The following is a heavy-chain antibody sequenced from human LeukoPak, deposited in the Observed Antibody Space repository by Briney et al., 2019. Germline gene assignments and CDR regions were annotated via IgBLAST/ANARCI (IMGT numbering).Heavy chain of an antibody. CDR1: GFTFSSYW. CDR3: ARGASGYSYG. Sequence: GSLRLSCAASGFTFSSYWMHWVRQPPGKGLVWVSRINSDGTSTSYADSVKGRFTISRDNAENTLYLQMNSLRAEDTAVYYCARGASGYSYGWGQGTLVTVSS. CDR2: INSDGTST. D-gene: IGHD5-18*01. V-gene: IGHV3-74*01. J-gene: IGHJ4*02.